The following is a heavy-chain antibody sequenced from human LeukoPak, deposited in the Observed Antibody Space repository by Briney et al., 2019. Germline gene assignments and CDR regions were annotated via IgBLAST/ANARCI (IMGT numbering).Heavy chain of an antibody. J-gene: IGHJ4*02. CDR2: INHSGST. Sequence: SETLSLTCAVYGGSFSGYYWSWIRQPPGKGLEWIGEINHSGSTNYNPSLKSRVTMSVDTSKNQFSLKLSSVTAADTAVYYCAGSDSSGSSPVFDYWGQGTLVTVSS. V-gene: IGHV4-34*01. CDR1: GGSFSGYY. CDR3: AGSDSSGSSPVFDY. D-gene: IGHD3-22*01.